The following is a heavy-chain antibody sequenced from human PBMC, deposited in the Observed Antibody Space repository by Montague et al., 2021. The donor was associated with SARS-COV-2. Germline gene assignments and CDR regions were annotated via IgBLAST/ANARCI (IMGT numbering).Heavy chain of an antibody. CDR1: GGSVGRISSH. Sequence: SETLSLTCTVSGGSVGRISSHWGWIRQPPGKGLGYIGSFYYAGGTQYNPSLKSRVTISVDTSNDQFSLKMNSVTAADTAVYFCARLYGSSFDYWGQGTLVTVSS. CDR3: ARLYGSSFDY. V-gene: IGHV4-39*01. CDR2: FYYAGGT. J-gene: IGHJ4*02. D-gene: IGHD4-17*01.